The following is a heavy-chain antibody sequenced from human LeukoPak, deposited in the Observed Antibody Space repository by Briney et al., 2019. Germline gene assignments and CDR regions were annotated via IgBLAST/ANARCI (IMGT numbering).Heavy chain of an antibody. Sequence: ASVKVSFKASGYTFTSYFIHWVRQAPGQGLEWMGIINPSGGSTNYAQKFQGRVTMTRDTSTSTVYMELSSLRSEDTAVCYCATAKFGGNSYFDYWGQGTLVAVSS. CDR3: ATAKFGGNSYFDY. CDR1: GYTFTSYF. D-gene: IGHD4-23*01. CDR2: INPSGGST. V-gene: IGHV1-46*01. J-gene: IGHJ4*02.